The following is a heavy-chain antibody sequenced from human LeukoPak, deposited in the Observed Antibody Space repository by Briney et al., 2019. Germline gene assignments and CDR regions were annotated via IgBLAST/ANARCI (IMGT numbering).Heavy chain of an antibody. Sequence: PSQTLSLTCTVSGGSISSGDYYWSWIRLPPGKGLEWIGYIYYSGSTYYNPSLKSRVTISVDTSKNQFSLKLSSVTAADTAVYYCARDYGDSSSSYFDYWGQGTLVTVSS. CDR1: GGSISSGDYY. J-gene: IGHJ4*02. CDR3: ARDYGDSSSSYFDY. CDR2: IYYSGST. D-gene: IGHD6-6*01. V-gene: IGHV4-30-4*01.